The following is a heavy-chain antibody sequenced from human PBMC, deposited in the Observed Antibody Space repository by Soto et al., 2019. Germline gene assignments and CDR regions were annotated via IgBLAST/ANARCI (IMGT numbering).Heavy chain of an antibody. D-gene: IGHD5-12*01. Sequence: EVQLVESGGGLVKPGGSLRLSCAASGFTFNSYSMNWVRQAPGKGLEWVSSISVGSNYIYYADSLKGRFTISRDNAKNSLYLQMNGLRAEDTAVYYCARGSLATFDYWGQGTLVTFSS. CDR1: GFTFNSYS. J-gene: IGHJ4*02. V-gene: IGHV3-21*01. CDR2: ISVGSNYI. CDR3: ARGSLATFDY.